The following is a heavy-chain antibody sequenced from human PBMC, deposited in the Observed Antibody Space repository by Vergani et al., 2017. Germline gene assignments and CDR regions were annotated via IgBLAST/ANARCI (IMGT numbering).Heavy chain of an antibody. J-gene: IGHJ4*02. CDR2: ISARYPST. V-gene: IGHV3-23*01. D-gene: IGHD3-22*01. Sequence: EVQLLQSGGGVIQPGGSVRLSCAASGFTFSACPMTWVRQAPGKGLEWVSAISARYPSTYYAYYVKGRFTISRDNSKNMLYLQMNSLRAEDTAVYYCARLSYDTTPYLQGGYDCWGQGTLVSVSS. CDR3: ARLSYDTTPYLQGGYDC. CDR1: GFTFSACP.